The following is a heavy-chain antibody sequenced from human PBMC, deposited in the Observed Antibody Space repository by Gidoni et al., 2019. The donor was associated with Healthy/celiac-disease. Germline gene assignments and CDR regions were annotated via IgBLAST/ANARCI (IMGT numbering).Heavy chain of an antibody. CDR3: AKVAIFGVVIIDWYFDL. V-gene: IGHV3-23*01. J-gene: IGHJ2*01. Sequence: EVQLLESGGGLVQPGGSLRLSCAASGFTFSSYAMSWVRQAPGKGLEWVSAISGSGGSTYYADSVKGRFTISRDNSKNTLYLQMNSLRAEDTAVYYCAKVAIFGVVIIDWYFDLWGRGTLVTVSS. CDR1: GFTFSSYA. D-gene: IGHD3-3*01. CDR2: ISGSGGST.